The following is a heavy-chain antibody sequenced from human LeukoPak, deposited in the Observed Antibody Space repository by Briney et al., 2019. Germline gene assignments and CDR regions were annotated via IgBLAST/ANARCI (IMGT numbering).Heavy chain of an antibody. CDR3: ARGGPKRIAGVSGYYYGMDV. CDR1: GGTFSSYA. J-gene: IGHJ6*02. Sequence: ASVKVSCKASGGTFSSYAISWVRQAPGQGLEWMGRIIPILGIANYAQKFQGRVTITADKSTSTAYMELSSLRSEDTAVYYCARGGPKRIAGVSGYYYGMDVWGQGTTVTVSS. D-gene: IGHD6-13*01. V-gene: IGHV1-69*04. CDR2: IIPILGIA.